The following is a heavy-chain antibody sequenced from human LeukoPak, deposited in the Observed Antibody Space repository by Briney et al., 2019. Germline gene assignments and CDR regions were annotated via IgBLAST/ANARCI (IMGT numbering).Heavy chain of an antibody. CDR2: ISSSSSYI. J-gene: IGHJ4*02. V-gene: IGHV3-21*01. CDR1: GFTFSRNT. CDR3: ARCTTGKTFGSLREIKKSREIDF. Sequence: PGGSLRLSCAASGFTFSRNTMNWVRQAPGKGLEWVSSISSSSSYIYYADSVKGRFIISRDNAKNSLFLQMDSLRGEDTAVYYCARCTTGKTFGSLREIKKSREIDFWGQGTLVTVSS. D-gene: IGHD1-1*01.